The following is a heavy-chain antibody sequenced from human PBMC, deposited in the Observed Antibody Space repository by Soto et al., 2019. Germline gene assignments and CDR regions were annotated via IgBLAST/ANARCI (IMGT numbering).Heavy chain of an antibody. D-gene: IGHD4-17*01. CDR3: ARRTVTTYHYFDY. CDR2: IDTGTRHV. CDR1: GFTFSSSD. V-gene: IGHV3-21*01. Sequence: EVRVVESGGGLVKPGGSLRLSCAASGFTFSSSDMNWVRQAPGKGLEWVSSIDTGTRHVYYADSVRGRFTISRDDAKNSLYLQMNSLRVEDTALYYCARRTVTTYHYFDYWGQGTLVTVSS. J-gene: IGHJ4*02.